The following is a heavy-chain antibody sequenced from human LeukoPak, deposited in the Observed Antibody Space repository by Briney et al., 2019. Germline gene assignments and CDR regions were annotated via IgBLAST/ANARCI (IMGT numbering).Heavy chain of an antibody. D-gene: IGHD6-6*01. J-gene: IGHJ4*02. V-gene: IGHV3-30*02. CDR2: IQYDGSYY. CDR3: STYSSSQGH. CDR1: GFRFSAYG. Sequence: GGSLRLSCAASGFRFSAYGMYWVRQAPGKGLEWVAFIQYDGSYYYYGDSVKGRFTISRDNSKNTLYLQMNSLRAEDTAVYYCSTYSSSQGHWGQGTLVTVSS.